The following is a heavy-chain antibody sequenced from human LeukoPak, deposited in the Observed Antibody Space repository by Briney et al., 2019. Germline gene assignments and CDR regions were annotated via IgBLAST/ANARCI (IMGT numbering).Heavy chain of an antibody. CDR2: IYYSGST. D-gene: IGHD3-10*01. J-gene: IGHJ5*02. CDR3: ARVNTLIRGIGWFDP. CDR1: GDSISSYY. V-gene: IGHV4-59*12. Sequence: SETLSLTCTVSGDSISSYYWSWIRQPPGKGLEWIGYIYYSGSTNYNPSLKSRVTISVDTSKNQFSLKLSSVTAADTAVYYCARVNTLIRGIGWFDPWGQGILVTVSS.